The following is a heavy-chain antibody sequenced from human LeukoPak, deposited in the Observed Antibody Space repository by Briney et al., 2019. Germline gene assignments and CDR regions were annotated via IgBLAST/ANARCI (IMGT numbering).Heavy chain of an antibody. J-gene: IGHJ4*01. Sequence: ASVKVSCKASGYTFSRSGINWVRQAPGQGLEWMGWTRDYNGDTKYAQKIQGRVTMTTDPSTSTAYMELRSLSSDDTAAYYCARGADFWSGFSDWGHGTLVTVSS. V-gene: IGHV1-18*01. CDR2: TRDYNGDT. D-gene: IGHD3-3*01. CDR1: GYTFSRSG. CDR3: ARGADFWSGFSD.